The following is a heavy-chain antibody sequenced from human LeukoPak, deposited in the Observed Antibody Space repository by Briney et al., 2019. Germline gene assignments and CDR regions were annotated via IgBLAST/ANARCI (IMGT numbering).Heavy chain of an antibody. CDR3: ARSGQLVRYYYGMDV. D-gene: IGHD6-13*01. CDR1: GYTFTSYG. J-gene: IGHJ6*02. V-gene: IGHV1-18*01. CDR2: ISAYNGNT. Sequence: GASVKVSCKASGYTFTSYGIGWVRQAPGQGLEWMGWISAYNGNTNYAQKLQGRVTMTTDTSTSTAYMELRSLRSDDTAVYYCARSGQLVRYYYGMDVWGQGTTVTVSS.